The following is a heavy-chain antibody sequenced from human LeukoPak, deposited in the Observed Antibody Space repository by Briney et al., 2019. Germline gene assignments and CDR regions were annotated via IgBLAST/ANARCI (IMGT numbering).Heavy chain of an antibody. CDR3: ADYPQGLIDY. CDR1: GFTFSSYA. J-gene: IGHJ4*02. V-gene: IGHV3-23*01. CDR2: ISGSGGST. D-gene: IGHD4/OR15-4a*01. Sequence: GSLRLSSAACGFTFSSYAMGRLPQAPGKGLGWVSAISGSGGSTYYADSVKGRFTISRDNSKNTLYLQMNSLRAEETAVSYCADYPQGLIDYWGQGTLVTVSS.